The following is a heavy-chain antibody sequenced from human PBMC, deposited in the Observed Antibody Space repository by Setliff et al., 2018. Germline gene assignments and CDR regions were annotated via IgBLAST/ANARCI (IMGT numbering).Heavy chain of an antibody. V-gene: IGHV3-15*01. J-gene: IGHJ4*02. CDR3: WTIHDYVWGTNRETFDY. CDR1: GFTFNSYS. Sequence: GGSLRLSCAASGFTFNSYSMNWVRQAPGKGLEWVGRVKSKTDGGTTVYAAPVKGRFTTSRDDSKSTLYLQMSSLKTEDTAVYYCWTIHDYVWGTNRETFDYWGQGTLVTVSS. CDR2: VKSKTDGGTT. D-gene: IGHD3-16*01.